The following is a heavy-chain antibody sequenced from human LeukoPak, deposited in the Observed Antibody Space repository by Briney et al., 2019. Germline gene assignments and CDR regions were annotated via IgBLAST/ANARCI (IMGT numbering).Heavy chain of an antibody. CDR1: GGSISSYY. J-gene: IGHJ4*02. CDR2: IYYSGST. D-gene: IGHD2-2*01. Sequence: ETLSLTCTVSGGSISSYYWSWIRQPPGKGLEWIGYIYYSGSTNYNPSLKSRVTISVDTSKNQFSLKLSSVTAADTAVYYCAGSIVVVPAANYWGQGTLVTVSS. CDR3: AGSIVVVPAANY. V-gene: IGHV4-59*01.